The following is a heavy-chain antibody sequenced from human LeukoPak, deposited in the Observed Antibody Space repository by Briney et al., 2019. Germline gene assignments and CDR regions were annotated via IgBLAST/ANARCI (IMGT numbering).Heavy chain of an antibody. J-gene: IGHJ6*02. V-gene: IGHV5-51*01. CDR3: ARRARYSSDYYYYYGMDV. CDR2: IYPGDSDT. Sequence: GESLKISCKGSGYSFTSYWIGWVRQMPGKGLEWMGIIYPGDSDTRYSPSFQGQVTISADKPISTAYLQWSSLKASDTAMYYCARRARYSSDYYYYYGMDVWGQGTTVTVSS. D-gene: IGHD6-19*01. CDR1: GYSFTSYW.